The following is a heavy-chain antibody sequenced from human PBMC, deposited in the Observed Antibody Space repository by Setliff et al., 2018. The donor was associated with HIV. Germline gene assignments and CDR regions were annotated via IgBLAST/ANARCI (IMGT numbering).Heavy chain of an antibody. J-gene: IGHJ4*02. CDR3: ARDLGEPSDY. D-gene: IGHD3-16*01. Sequence: SETLSLTCTVSGGSISSGSDYWSWIRQPAGKGLEWIGRIYTSGSTNYNPSLKSRVTISVDTSKNQFSLQLSSVTAADTAVYYCARDLGEPSDYWGQGTLVT. V-gene: IGHV4-61*02. CDR2: IYTSGST. CDR1: GGSISSGSDY.